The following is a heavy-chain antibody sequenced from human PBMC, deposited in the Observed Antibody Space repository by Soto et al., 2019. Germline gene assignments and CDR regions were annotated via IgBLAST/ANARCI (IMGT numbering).Heavy chain of an antibody. J-gene: IGHJ6*02. Sequence: ASVKVSCKASGYTFTNYYVHWVRQAPGQGLEWMGIINPSGGSTTYAQEFQGRVTMTSDTSASTVYMDLNSLRSEDTAVYYCARAVATYHYYYYGMDVWGQGTTVTVPS. D-gene: IGHD5-12*01. CDR2: INPSGGST. CDR1: GYTFTNYY. V-gene: IGHV1-46*01. CDR3: ARAVATYHYYYYGMDV.